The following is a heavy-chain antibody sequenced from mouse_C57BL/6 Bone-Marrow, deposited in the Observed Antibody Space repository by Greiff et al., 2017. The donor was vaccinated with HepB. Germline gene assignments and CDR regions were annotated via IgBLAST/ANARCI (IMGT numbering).Heavy chain of an antibody. D-gene: IGHD4-1*01. CDR2: INPSSGYT. CDR3: ARRVGRRYFDV. CDR1: GYTFTSYT. V-gene: IGHV1-4*01. J-gene: IGHJ1*03. Sequence: QVQLKESGAELARPGASVKMSCKASGYTFTSYTMHWVKQRPGQGLEWIGYINPSSGYTKYNQKFKDKATLTADKSSSTAYMQLSSLTSEDSAVYYCARRVGRRYFDVWGTGTTVTVSS.